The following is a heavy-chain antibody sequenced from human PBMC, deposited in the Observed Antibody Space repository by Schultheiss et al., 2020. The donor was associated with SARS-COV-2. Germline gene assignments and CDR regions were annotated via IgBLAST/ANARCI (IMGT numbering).Heavy chain of an antibody. CDR2: INPNSGGT. J-gene: IGHJ4*02. D-gene: IGHD3-9*01. CDR3: ARNQDILTGYPNSLDY. Sequence: GESLKISCKASGYTFTGYYMHWVRQAPGQGLEWMGWINPNSGGTNYAQKFQGRVTMTRDTSISTAYMELSRLRSDDTAVYYCARNQDILTGYPNSLDYWGQGTLVTVSS. CDR1: GYTFTGYY. V-gene: IGHV1-2*02.